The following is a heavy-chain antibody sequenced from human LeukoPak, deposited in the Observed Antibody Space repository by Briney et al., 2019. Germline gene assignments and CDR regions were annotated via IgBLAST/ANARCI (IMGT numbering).Heavy chain of an antibody. Sequence: SETLSLTCTVSGSSISSGYYWDWIRQPPGKGLEWIGSLYHSGSTYYNPSLKSRVTIAVETSKNQFSLKLSSVTAADKAVYYCARSCRILDIVATIRARLGGNGFDIWGQGTMVTVSS. J-gene: IGHJ3*02. CDR2: LYHSGST. CDR3: ARSCRILDIVATIRARLGGNGFDI. V-gene: IGHV4-38-2*02. D-gene: IGHD5-12*01. CDR1: GSSISSGYY.